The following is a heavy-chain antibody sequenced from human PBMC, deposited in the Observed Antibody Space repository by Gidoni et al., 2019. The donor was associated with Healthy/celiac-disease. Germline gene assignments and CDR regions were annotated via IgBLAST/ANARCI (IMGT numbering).Heavy chain of an antibody. CDR2: ISYDGSNK. D-gene: IGHD6-19*01. V-gene: IGHV3-30*04. J-gene: IGHJ4*02. CDR3: ARVGLPYSSGWYVPADY. CDR1: GFPFGSYA. Sequence: QVQLVESGGGVVHPGRSLRTSCAASGFPFGSYAMHWVRQAQGKGLEWVAVISYDGSNKYYADSVKGRFSISRDNSKNTLYLQMNSLRAEDTAVYYCARVGLPYSSGWYVPADYWGQGTLVTVSS.